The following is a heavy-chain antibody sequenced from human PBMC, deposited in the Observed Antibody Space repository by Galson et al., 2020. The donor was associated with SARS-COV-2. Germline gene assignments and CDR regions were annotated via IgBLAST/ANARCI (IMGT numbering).Heavy chain of an antibody. CDR2: IYYSGST. V-gene: IGHV4-61*01. CDR3: ATRAYSGSYWYFDL. J-gene: IGHJ2*01. CDR1: GGSVSSGSYY. D-gene: IGHD1-26*01. Sequence: SQTLSLTCTVPGGSVSSGSYYWRWIRQPPGKGLEWIGYIYYSGSTNYNPSLKSRVTISVDTSKNQFSLKLSSVTAADTAVYYCATRAYSGSYWYFDLWGRGTLVTVSS.